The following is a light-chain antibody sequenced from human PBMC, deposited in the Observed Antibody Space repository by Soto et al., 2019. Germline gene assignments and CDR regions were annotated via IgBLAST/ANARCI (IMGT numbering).Light chain of an antibody. CDR2: GAS. CDR1: QSVSSN. Sequence: EIVMTQSPATLSVSPGERATLSCRASQSVSSNLDWYQQKPGQAPRLLIYGASTRDTGSPARFSGSGSGTEFTLAVSSVQSYDFAVYYCEQYNNWPKTFGEGTKVEIK. CDR3: EQYNNWPKT. J-gene: IGKJ1*01. V-gene: IGKV3-15*01.